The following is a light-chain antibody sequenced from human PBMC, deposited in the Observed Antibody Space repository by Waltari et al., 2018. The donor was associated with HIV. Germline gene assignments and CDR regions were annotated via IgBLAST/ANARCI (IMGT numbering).Light chain of an antibody. CDR1: RFIGTS. V-gene: IGKV1-39*01. CDR2: VAS. CDR3: QQSYVSPLS. J-gene: IGKJ4*01. Sequence: DIQMTQSLSSLSAFIGDRVSITCRADRFIGTSLNWYQQKAGKAPKLLISVASKLYPGVSSNFSGSGSGTHFMLTISSLQPEDLATYYCQQSYVSPLSFGGGTRVE.